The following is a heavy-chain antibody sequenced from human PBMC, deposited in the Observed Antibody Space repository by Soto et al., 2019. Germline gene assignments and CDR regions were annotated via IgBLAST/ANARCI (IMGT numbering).Heavy chain of an antibody. V-gene: IGHV1-69*13. CDR3: ARRGAYDSSGYFGEDDFDI. CDR2: IIPIFGTA. D-gene: IGHD3-22*01. CDR1: GDTFSSHA. J-gene: IGHJ3*02. Sequence: SVKVSCKASGDTFSSHALSWVRQAPGQGLEWMGGIIPIFGTANYAQKFQGRVTITADESTSTAYMELSSLRSEDTAVYYCARRGAYDSSGYFGEDDFDIWGQGTMVTVSS.